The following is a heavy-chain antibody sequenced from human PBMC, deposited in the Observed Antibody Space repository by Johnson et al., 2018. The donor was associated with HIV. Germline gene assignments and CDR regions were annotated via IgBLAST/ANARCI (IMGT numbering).Heavy chain of an antibody. CDR3: ARSTGARAAFDI. D-gene: IGHD1-1*01. CDR1: GFTFDDYG. Sequence: QVQLVESGGVVVQPGGSLRLSCAASGFTFDDYGMSWVRQAPGKGLEWVAVISYDGRKRYYADSVGARFTISRDNSKNTLYLQMNSLRAEDTAVYYCARSTGARAAFDIWGQGTMVTVSS. V-gene: IGHV3-30*03. J-gene: IGHJ3*02. CDR2: ISYDGRKR.